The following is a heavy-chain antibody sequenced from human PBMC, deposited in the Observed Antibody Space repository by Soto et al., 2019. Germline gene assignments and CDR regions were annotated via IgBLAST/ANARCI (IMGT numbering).Heavy chain of an antibody. V-gene: IGHV1-58*01. J-gene: IGHJ6*02. CDR2: IVVGSGNT. Sequence: SVKVSCKASGFTFTSSAVQWVRQARGQRLEWIGWIVVGSGNTNYAQKFQERVTITRDKSISTAYLQWSSLKASDTAMYYCARCGDGDYYYYGMDVWGQGTTVTVSS. CDR1: GFTFTSSA. CDR3: ARCGDGDYYYYGMDV.